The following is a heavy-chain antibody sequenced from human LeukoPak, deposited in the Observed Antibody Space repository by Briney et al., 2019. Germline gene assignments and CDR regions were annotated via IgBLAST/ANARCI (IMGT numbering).Heavy chain of an antibody. V-gene: IGHV3-74*03. J-gene: IGHJ5*02. CDR2: LKFDGTIT. CDR1: GFTFSSYW. Sequence: GGSLRLSCAASGFTFSSYWMHWVRQAPGKGLVWVSRLKFDGTITQYADSVKGRFTVSRDNARNTLYLQMDSLRAEDTAVYYCAGQANNWFDPWGQGTLVTVSS. CDR3: AGQANNWFDP.